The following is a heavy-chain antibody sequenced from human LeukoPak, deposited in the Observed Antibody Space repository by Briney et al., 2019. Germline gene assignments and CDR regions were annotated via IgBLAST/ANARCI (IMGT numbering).Heavy chain of an antibody. Sequence: GGSLRLSCAASGFTVSSNYMSWVRQATGKGLEWVAVISEDGTKKNYAESVKGRFTISRDNSNNTLYLQMNSLRAEDTAVYYCAKDRETTASGTFDNWGQGTLVTVSS. CDR3: AKDRETTASGTFDN. V-gene: IGHV3-30*18. J-gene: IGHJ4*02. CDR1: GFTVSSNY. D-gene: IGHD6-13*01. CDR2: ISEDGTKK.